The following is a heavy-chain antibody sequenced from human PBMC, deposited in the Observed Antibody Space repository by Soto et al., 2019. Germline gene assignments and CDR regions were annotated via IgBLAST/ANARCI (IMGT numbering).Heavy chain of an antibody. J-gene: IGHJ6*02. CDR2: IIPIFGTA. Sequence: SVKVSCKASGGTFSSYAISWVRQAPGQGLEWMGGIIPIFGTANYAQKFQGRVTITADESTSTAYMELSSLRSEDTAVYYCARDRRNCSGGSCYSGGYYYYYGMDVWGQGTTVTVSS. CDR3: ARDRRNCSGGSCYSGGYYYYYGMDV. D-gene: IGHD2-15*01. V-gene: IGHV1-69*13. CDR1: GGTFSSYA.